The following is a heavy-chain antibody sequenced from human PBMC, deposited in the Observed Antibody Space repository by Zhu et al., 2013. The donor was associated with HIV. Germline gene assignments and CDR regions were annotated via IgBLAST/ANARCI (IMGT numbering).Heavy chain of an antibody. V-gene: IGHV1-69*01. CDR2: IIPIFGTA. D-gene: IGHD3-22*01. J-gene: IGHJ4*02. Sequence: QVQLVQSGAEVKKPGSSVKVSCKASGGTFSSYAISWVRQAPGQGLEWMGGIIPIFGTANYAQKFQGRVTITADESTSTAYMELSSLRSEDTAVYYCARVWYYYDSSGAPRGYYFDYWGRGNPGHRLL. CDR1: GGTFSSYA. CDR3: ARVWYYYDSSGAPRGYYFDY.